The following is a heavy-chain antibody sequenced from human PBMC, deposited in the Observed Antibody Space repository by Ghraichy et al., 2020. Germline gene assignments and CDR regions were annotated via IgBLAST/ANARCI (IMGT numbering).Heavy chain of an antibody. CDR2: IYYSGST. J-gene: IGHJ6*02. D-gene: IGHD6-13*01. Sequence: ETLSLTCTVSGGSISSSTYYWGWIRQPPGKGLEWIGTIYYSGSTYYNPSLKSRVTISVDTSKNLFSLKLSSVTAADTAVYYCARRTSGYSSSWYGGHYYYGMDVWGQGTTVTVSS. V-gene: IGHV4-39*01. CDR1: GGSISSSTYY. CDR3: ARRTSGYSSSWYGGHYYYGMDV.